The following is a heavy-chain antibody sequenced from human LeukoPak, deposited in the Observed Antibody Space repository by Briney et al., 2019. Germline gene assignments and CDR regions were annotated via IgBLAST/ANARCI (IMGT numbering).Heavy chain of an antibody. CDR3: ARDTYYYDSSGYWADY. V-gene: IGHV4-61*02. CDR1: DDSISSGSYY. J-gene: IGHJ4*02. Sequence: SQTVSLTCTVSDDSISSGSYYWSWIRQPAGKGLEWIGRIYTSGSTNYNPSLKSRVTMSVDTSKNQFSLKLSSVTAADTAVYYCARDTYYYDSSGYWADYWGQGTLVTVSS. CDR2: IYTSGST. D-gene: IGHD3-22*01.